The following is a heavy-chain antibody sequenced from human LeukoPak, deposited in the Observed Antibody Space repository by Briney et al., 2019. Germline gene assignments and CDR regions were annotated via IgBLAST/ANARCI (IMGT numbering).Heavy chain of an antibody. J-gene: IGHJ5*02. Sequence: ASVKVSCKASGYTFTGYYMHWVRQAPGQGLEWMGWINPNSGGTNYAQKFQGRVTMTRDTSISPAYMELSRLRSDDTAVYYCARDVCGGDCYNIDPWGQGTLVTVSS. CDR1: GYTFTGYY. CDR3: ARDVCGGDCYNIDP. CDR2: INPNSGGT. D-gene: IGHD2-21*01. V-gene: IGHV1-2*02.